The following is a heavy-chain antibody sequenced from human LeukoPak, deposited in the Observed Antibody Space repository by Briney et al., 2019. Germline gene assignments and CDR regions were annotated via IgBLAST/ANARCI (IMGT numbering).Heavy chain of an antibody. J-gene: IGHJ2*01. CDR2: IYTSGSP. D-gene: IGHD3-3*02. V-gene: IGHV4-4*07. Sequence: PSETLSLTCTVSGGSISTYYWSWIRQPAGKGLEWIGLIYTSGSPNYNPSLKSRVTMSVDTSKNQFSLKLSSVTAADTAVYYCARDLDLPIRYFDLWGRGTLVTVSS. CDR3: ARDLDLPIRYFDL. CDR1: GGSISTYY.